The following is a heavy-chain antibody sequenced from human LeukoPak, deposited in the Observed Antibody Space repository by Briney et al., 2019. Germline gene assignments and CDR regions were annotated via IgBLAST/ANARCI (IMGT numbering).Heavy chain of an antibody. CDR3: AGAVQLERGVFDY. J-gene: IGHJ4*02. CDR2: IYYSGST. V-gene: IGHV4-30-4*01. Sequence: SETLSLTCTVSGGSISSGDYYWSWIRQPPGKGLEWIGYIYYSGSTYYNPSLKSRVTISVDTSKNQFSLKLSSVTAADTAVYYCAGAVQLERGVFDYWGQGTLVTVSS. CDR1: GGSISSGDYY. D-gene: IGHD1-1*01.